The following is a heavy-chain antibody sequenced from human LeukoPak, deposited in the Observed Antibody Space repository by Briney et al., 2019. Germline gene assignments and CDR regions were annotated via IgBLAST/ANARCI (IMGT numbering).Heavy chain of an antibody. V-gene: IGHV4-4*02. J-gene: IGHJ4*02. Sequence: PSETLSLTCTVSPDSTTSNFWSWVRQPPGKGLEWIGEIHRSGSTNYNPSLQSRVTISIDRSKNQIALELSSVTAADTAVYYCAREVVGGFNPGAYWGQGTLVTVSS. CDR3: AREVVGGFNPGAY. CDR1: PDSTTSNF. CDR2: IHRSGST. D-gene: IGHD1-14*01.